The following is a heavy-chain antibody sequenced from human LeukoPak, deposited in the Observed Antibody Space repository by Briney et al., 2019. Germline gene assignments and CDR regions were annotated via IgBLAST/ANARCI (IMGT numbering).Heavy chain of an antibody. D-gene: IGHD6-6*01. J-gene: IGHJ6*03. CDR1: GYTFTGYY. Sequence: ASVKVACKASGYTFTGYYIHWVRQAPGQGLEWMERINPNSGGTNYAQKVQGRVTMTRDASISTAYLELRRLRYDATAVYSCPRGSTRAARPHYYYYYYMDVSGKETKVTVSS. CDR2: INPNSGGT. CDR3: PRGSTRAARPHYYYYYYMDV. V-gene: IGHV1-2*06.